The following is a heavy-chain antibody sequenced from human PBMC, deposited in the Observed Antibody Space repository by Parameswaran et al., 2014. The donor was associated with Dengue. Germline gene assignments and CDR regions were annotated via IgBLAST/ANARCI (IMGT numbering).Heavy chain of an antibody. J-gene: IGHJ4*02. Sequence: WIRQPPGKGLEWVSSISSGSTYIYYADSVKGRFTISRDNAKNSLYLQMNSLRAEDTAVYYCARENEYSSGWGDFDYWGQGTLVTVSS. CDR3: ARENEYSSGWGDFDY. CDR2: ISSGSTYI. V-gene: IGHV3-21*01. D-gene: IGHD6-19*01.